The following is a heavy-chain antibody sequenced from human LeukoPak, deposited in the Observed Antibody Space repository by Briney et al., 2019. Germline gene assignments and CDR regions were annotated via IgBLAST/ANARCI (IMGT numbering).Heavy chain of an antibody. CDR2: ISKSGNT. J-gene: IGHJ6*02. CDR3: AKDPHGSSAYYYNYYCVDV. D-gene: IGHD3-10*01. CDR1: GFTFSIYD. V-gene: IGHV3-48*03. Sequence: GGSRRLSCTPSGFTFSIYDMNWVRQPPGKGREWISYISKSGNTDYADTVKGRFTASRDNAKKSLYLQMNSLRADDTAVYYCAKDPHGSSAYYYNYYCVDVWDQGTTVTVSS.